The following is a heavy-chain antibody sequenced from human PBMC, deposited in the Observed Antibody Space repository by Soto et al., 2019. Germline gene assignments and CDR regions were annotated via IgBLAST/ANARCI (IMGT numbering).Heavy chain of an antibody. CDR1: GFTFSSYG. Sequence: SGGSLRLSCAASGFTFSSYGMHWVRQAPGKGLEWVAVISYDGSNKYYADSVKGRFTISRDNSKNTLYLQMNSLRAEDTAVYYCAKDRDTAMVLDYYYGMDVWGQGTTVTVSS. CDR2: ISYDGSNK. J-gene: IGHJ6*02. CDR3: AKDRDTAMVLDYYYGMDV. V-gene: IGHV3-30*18. D-gene: IGHD5-18*01.